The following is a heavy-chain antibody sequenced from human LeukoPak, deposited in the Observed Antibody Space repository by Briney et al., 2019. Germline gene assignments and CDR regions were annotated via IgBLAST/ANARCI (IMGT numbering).Heavy chain of an antibody. J-gene: IGHJ5*02. CDR3: AMLLYHSGRPGP. CDR1: GVSLTHYY. V-gene: IGHV4-34*01. CDR2: INHPGST. D-gene: IGHD2/OR15-2a*01. Sequence: SETLSLTCAVYGVSLTHYYWTWIRQPPGKGLEWIGEINHPGSTNYNPSLKSRVTISIDTSKSQFSLKVNSVTAADTAVYYCAMLLYHSGRPGPWGQGTLVTVSS.